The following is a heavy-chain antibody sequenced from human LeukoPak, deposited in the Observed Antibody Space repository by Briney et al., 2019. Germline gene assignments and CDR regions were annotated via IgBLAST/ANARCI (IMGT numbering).Heavy chain of an antibody. D-gene: IGHD3-16*02. CDR2: IDHSGST. V-gene: IGHV4-34*01. CDR1: GGSFSGYY. Sequence: SETLSLTCAVYGGSFSGYYWSWIRQPPGKGLEWIGEIDHSGSTNYNPSLKSRVTISVDTSKNQFSLKLSSVTAADTAVYYCARFNGYVWGSYRYYFDYWGQGTLVTVSS. J-gene: IGHJ4*02. CDR3: ARFNGYVWGSYRYYFDY.